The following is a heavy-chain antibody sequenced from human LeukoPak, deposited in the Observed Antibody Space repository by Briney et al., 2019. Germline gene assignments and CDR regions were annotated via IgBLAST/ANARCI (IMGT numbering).Heavy chain of an antibody. CDR1: GFTFTSYD. V-gene: IGHV1-8*01. D-gene: IGHD3-10*01. J-gene: IGHJ5*02. CDR3: VRDGEGVAISVNYWFDP. CDR2: MNPNNGNT. Sequence: ASVKVSCKASGFTFTSYDINWVRQTSGQGLEWMGWMNPNNGNTGYAQKFQGRVTMTRDTSISTAYMELRGLRSEDTAVYYCVRDGEGVAISVNYWFDPWGQGTLVTVSS.